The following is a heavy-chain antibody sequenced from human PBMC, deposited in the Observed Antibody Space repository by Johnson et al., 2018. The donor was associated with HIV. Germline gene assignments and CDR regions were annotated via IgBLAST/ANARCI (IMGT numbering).Heavy chain of an antibody. CDR3: ARGYYYDSSGYPDAFDI. D-gene: IGHD3-22*01. Sequence: AQLVESGGGVVRPGGSLRLSCAASGFTFDDYGMSWVRQAPGKGLEWVSAIGTAGDTYYPGSVKGRFTISRENAKNSLYLQMNSLRAGDTAVYYCARGYYYDSSGYPDAFDIWGQGTMVTVSS. CDR1: GFTFDDYG. V-gene: IGHV3-13*01. CDR2: IGTAGDT. J-gene: IGHJ3*02.